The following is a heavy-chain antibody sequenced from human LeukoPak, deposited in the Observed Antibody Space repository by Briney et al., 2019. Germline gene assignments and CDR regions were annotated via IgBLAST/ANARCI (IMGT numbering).Heavy chain of an antibody. CDR3: ARDRYSSVVVPVIDY. V-gene: IGHV3-21*01. CDR1: GFTFNSYS. J-gene: IGHJ4*02. CDR2: ISSSSTYI. Sequence: GGSLRLSCAASGFTFNSYSMNWVRQAPGKGLEWVSSISSSSTYIYYADSVKGRFTISRDKSKNTLYLQMNSLRAEDTAVYYCARDRYSSVVVPVIDYWGQGTLVTVSS. D-gene: IGHD2-2*01.